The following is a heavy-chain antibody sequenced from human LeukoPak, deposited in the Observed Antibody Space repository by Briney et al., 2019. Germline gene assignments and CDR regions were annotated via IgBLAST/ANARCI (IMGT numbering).Heavy chain of an antibody. CDR3: ARQPGGDNYDSSGIEAFDI. V-gene: IGHV1-2*02. D-gene: IGHD3-22*01. J-gene: IGHJ3*02. Sequence: GASGKVSCKASGYTFTGYYMHWVRQAPGQGLECMGWINPNSGGTNYAQKFHGRVTMTRDTSISTAYMELSRLRSDDTAVYYCARQPGGDNYDSSGIEAFDIWGQGTMVTVSS. CDR2: INPNSGGT. CDR1: GYTFTGYY.